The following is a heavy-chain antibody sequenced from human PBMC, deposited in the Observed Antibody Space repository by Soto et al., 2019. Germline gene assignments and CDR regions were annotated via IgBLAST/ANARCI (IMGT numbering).Heavy chain of an antibody. CDR1: SYTFTSYG. CDR2: ISAYNSNT. CDR3: ARGSAHDPNAYPFHGRDV. V-gene: IGHV1-18*01. Sequence: ASVKVSCKASSYTFTSYGITWGRQAPGQGLEWMGWISAYNSNTKYAQRLQGRVTMTTDTSTNTAYMELSTLRSDDTAVYCRARGSAHDPNAYPFHGRDVWS. J-gene: IGHJ6*02. D-gene: IGHD3-16*01.